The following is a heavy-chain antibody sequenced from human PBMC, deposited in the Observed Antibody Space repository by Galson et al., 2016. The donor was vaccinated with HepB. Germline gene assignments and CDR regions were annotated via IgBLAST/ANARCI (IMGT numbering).Heavy chain of an antibody. V-gene: IGHV1-69*13. CDR2: IIPIFFTP. Sequence: SVKVSCKASGGTFNNYAINWVRQAPGQGLEWMGGIIPIFFTPTYAQKFQGRVTITADESTSTTYMELTSLRSEDTAVYCCARDVYGSGSYGFWGQGTLVTVSS. CDR1: GGTFNNYA. J-gene: IGHJ4*02. CDR3: ARDVYGSGSYGF. D-gene: IGHD3-10*01.